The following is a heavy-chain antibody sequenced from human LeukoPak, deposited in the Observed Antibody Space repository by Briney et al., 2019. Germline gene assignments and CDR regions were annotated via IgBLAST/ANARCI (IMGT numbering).Heavy chain of an antibody. J-gene: IGHJ6*04. CDR1: GFIFSNFG. V-gene: IGHV3-23*01. CDR2: ISRSGDDA. Sequence: GGSLRLSCAASGFIFSNFGLSWVRQAPGKGLEWVSCISRSGDDAYYADSVKGRFTIFRDNSKNTLYLHINGLRAEDTAVYYCAKGAERGYYGSGSYYVDVWGKGTTVTVSS. D-gene: IGHD3-10*01. CDR3: AKGAERGYYGSGSYYVDV.